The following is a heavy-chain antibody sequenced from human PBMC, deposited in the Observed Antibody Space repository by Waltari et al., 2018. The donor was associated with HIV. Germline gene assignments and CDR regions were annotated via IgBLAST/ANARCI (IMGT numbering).Heavy chain of an antibody. V-gene: IGHV1-2*02. CDR1: GYTFTAYS. Sequence: QVQLVQSGAEVKKPGASVKVSCKASGYTFTAYSMHWVRQAPGRGLEWMGWIKPRSGGTQYAQKCQGRVTMTSDTSISTAFMKLSRLRSDDTAVYYCARDPLHGVAVADIDYWGQGTLVTVSS. CDR3: ARDPLHGVAVADIDY. J-gene: IGHJ4*02. D-gene: IGHD6-19*01. CDR2: IKPRSGGT.